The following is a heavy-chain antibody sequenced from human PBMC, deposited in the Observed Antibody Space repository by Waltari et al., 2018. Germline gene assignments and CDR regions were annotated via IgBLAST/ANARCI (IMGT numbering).Heavy chain of an antibody. J-gene: IGHJ4*02. V-gene: IGHV3-15*05. CDR2: IRSQSDGGTI. Sequence: EVRLVDSGGGLLEPGESLTISCEGHGLTCKKAWMSWGRQAPGRGLEWVGRIRSQSDGGTIDYAESVKDRFVISRDDSKDTVFLEMKSLKTEDTGVYYCTIPSGTYDDYWGQGTLVTVSS. CDR1: GLTCKKAW. D-gene: IGHD1-26*01. CDR3: TIPSGTYDDY.